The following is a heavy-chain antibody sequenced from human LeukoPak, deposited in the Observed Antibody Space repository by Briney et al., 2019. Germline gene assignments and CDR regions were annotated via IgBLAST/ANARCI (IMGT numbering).Heavy chain of an antibody. CDR3: ARDQTMIVVVKDAFDI. J-gene: IGHJ3*02. CDR2: INEDASEK. D-gene: IGHD3-22*01. CDR1: GFTFNHYW. V-gene: IGHV3-7*01. Sequence: GGSLRLSCVVSGFTFNHYWMSWVRQAPGKGLEWVANINEDASEKYYVQSVEGRFTISRDNAKNSLYLQMNSLRAEDTAVYYCARDQTMIVVVKDAFDIWGQGTMVTVSS.